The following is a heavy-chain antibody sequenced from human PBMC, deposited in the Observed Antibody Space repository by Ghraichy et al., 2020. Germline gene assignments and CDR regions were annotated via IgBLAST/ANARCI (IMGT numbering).Heavy chain of an antibody. V-gene: IGHV3-33*01. CDR2: IWYDGRKE. Sequence: GGSLRLSCAASGFTFSKYGMHWVRQAPGKGLEWVAVIWYDGRKEYYADSLKGRFTISRDNSKNMLYLQMNSLRAEDTAIYYCAAADGWDYGSGSPGDVWGQGTTVTVSS. D-gene: IGHD3-10*01. J-gene: IGHJ6*02. CDR3: AAADGWDYGSGSPGDV. CDR1: GFTFSKYG.